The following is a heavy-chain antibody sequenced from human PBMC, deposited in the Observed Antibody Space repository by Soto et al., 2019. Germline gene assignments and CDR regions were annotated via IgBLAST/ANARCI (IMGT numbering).Heavy chain of an antibody. CDR1: GGTFSSYS. J-gene: IGHJ4*02. CDR3: ARDGGRHSGGIDY. CDR2: IIPIFGTA. V-gene: IGHV1-69*01. Sequence: QVQLAQSGAEVKKPGSSVKVSCKASGGTFSSYSINWVRQAPGQGLEWMGEIIPIFGTASYAQKFQGRVTITADESTSTAYMELSSLRSEDTAVYYCARDGGRHSGGIDYWGQGTLVTVSS. D-gene: IGHD1-26*01.